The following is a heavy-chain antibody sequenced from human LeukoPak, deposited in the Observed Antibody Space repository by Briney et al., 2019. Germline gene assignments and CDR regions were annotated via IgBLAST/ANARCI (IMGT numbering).Heavy chain of an antibody. J-gene: IGHJ4*02. V-gene: IGHV1-18*01. CDR2: XTAYNCNT. Sequence: FTXXXXSWVXXAXGXXXXXXXWXTAYNCNTNYAQKLQGRVTMPTDTSTSTAYMELRSLRSDYTAVYYCARSEYSSSWYEGSDYWGQGTLVTVSS. CDR1: FTXXX. CDR3: ARSEYSSSWYEGSDY. D-gene: IGHD6-13*01.